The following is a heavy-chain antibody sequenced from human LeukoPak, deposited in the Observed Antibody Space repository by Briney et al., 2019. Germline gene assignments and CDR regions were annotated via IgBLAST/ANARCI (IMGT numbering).Heavy chain of an antibody. V-gene: IGHV4-59*11. CDR2: SYYSGTT. CDR3: AGAAAAMFWDY. J-gene: IGHJ4*02. CDR1: GGSITSHS. Sequence: PSETLSLTCNVSGGSITSHSWNWIRQSPGKGLEWIGYSYYSGTTNYSPSLKSRVTISLDTSKNQISLKLTSVTAADTAVYYCAGAAAAMFWDYWGQGTLVTVSS. D-gene: IGHD2-2*01.